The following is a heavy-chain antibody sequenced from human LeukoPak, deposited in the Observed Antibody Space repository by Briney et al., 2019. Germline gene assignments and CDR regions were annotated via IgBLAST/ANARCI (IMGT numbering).Heavy chain of an antibody. D-gene: IGHD5-18*01. CDR3: ASPYSS. V-gene: IGHV4-34*01. J-gene: IGHJ5*02. CDR1: GGSFSGYY. Sequence: PSETLSLTCAVYGGSFSGYYWSWIRQPPGKGLEWIGEINHSGSTNYNPSLKSRVTISVDTSKNQFSLKLSSVTAADTAVYYCASPYSSWGQGTLVTVSS. CDR2: INHSGST.